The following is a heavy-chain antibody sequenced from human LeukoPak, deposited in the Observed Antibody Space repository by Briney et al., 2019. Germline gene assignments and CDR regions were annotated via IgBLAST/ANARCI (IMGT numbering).Heavy chain of an antibody. D-gene: IGHD3-10*01. CDR3: ARGRRWFVDY. CDR2: INHSGST. Sequence: PSETLSLTCTVSGGSMSSGSYYRSWIRQPPGKGLEWIGEINHSGSTNYNPSLKSRVTISVDTSKNQFSLKLSSVTAADTAVYYCARGRRWFVDYWGQGTLVTVSS. CDR1: GGSMSSGSYY. J-gene: IGHJ4*02. V-gene: IGHV4-39*07.